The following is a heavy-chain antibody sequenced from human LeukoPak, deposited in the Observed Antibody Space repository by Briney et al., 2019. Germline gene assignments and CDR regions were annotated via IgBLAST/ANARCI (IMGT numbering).Heavy chain of an antibody. CDR3: ARPRGIAAAAYYFDY. CDR1: GYSFTSYW. Sequence: GESLKISCKGSGYSFTSYWIGWVRQMPGKGLEWMGIIYHGDSDTRYSPSFQGQVTISADKSISTAYLQWSSLKASDTAMYYCARPRGIAAAAYYFDYWGQGTLVTVSS. D-gene: IGHD6-13*01. V-gene: IGHV5-51*01. CDR2: IYHGDSDT. J-gene: IGHJ4*02.